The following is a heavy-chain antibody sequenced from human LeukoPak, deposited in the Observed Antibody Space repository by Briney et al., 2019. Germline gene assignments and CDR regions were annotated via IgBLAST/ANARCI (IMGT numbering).Heavy chain of an antibody. V-gene: IGHV3-33*01. D-gene: IGHD3-22*01. CDR3: ARDHYDSSGYYPNEFDY. CDR1: GFTFSSYG. CDR2: IWYDGSNK. Sequence: GGSLRLSCAASGFTFSSYGMHWVRQAPGKGLEWVAVIWYDGSNKYYADSVKGRFTISRDNSKDTLYLQMNSLRAEDTAVYYCARDHYDSSGYYPNEFDYWGQGTLVTVSS. J-gene: IGHJ4*02.